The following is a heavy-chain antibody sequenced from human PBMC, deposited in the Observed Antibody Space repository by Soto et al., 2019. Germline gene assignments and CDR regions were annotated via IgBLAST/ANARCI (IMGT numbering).Heavy chain of an antibody. Sequence: PGGSLRLSCTASGFTFGDYAMIWVRQAPGKGLEWVGFIRSKAYGGTTEYAASVKGRFTISRDDSKSIAYLQMNSLKTEDTAVYYCTRVPHYYDSSGGMDVWGQGTTVTVSS. D-gene: IGHD3-22*01. J-gene: IGHJ6*02. V-gene: IGHV3-49*04. CDR3: TRVPHYYDSSGGMDV. CDR2: IRSKAYGGTT. CDR1: GFTFGDYA.